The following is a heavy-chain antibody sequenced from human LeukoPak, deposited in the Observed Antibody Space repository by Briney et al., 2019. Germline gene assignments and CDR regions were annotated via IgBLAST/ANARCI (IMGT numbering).Heavy chain of an antibody. CDR1: GFTFSSYA. CDR2: ISGSGRST. V-gene: IGHV3-23*01. CDR3: AKDQGTYCSTTSCYAPDAFDI. D-gene: IGHD2-2*01. Sequence: PGGSLRLSCAASGFTFSSYAVSWVRQAPGKGLEWVSVISGSGRSTYYADSVKGRFTISRDNSKNTLYPQMNSLRAEDTAVYYCAKDQGTYCSTTSCYAPDAFDIWGQGTMVTVSS. J-gene: IGHJ3*02.